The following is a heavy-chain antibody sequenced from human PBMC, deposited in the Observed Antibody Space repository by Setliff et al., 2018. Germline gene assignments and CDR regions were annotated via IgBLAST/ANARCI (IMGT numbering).Heavy chain of an antibody. Sequence: SFPSSFGTCCLYFISWVRQAPGQGLELIGLLIPLFFPATYAQPFHGRVTITADKSTSTAYMELSRLRSEDTAVYYCAISTIFGVVSPTPDAFDIWGQGTLVT. J-gene: IGHJ3*02. D-gene: IGHD3-3*01. CDR3: AISTIFGVVSPTPDAFDI. V-gene: IGHV1-69*06. CDR2: LIPLFFPA. CDR1: FGTCCLYF.